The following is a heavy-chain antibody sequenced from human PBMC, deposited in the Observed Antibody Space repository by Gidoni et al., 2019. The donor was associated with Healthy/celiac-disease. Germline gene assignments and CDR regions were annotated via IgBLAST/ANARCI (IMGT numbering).Heavy chain of an antibody. Sequence: SPSFQGHVTIPADKSISTAYLQWSSLKASDTAMYYCARRRGDSSGYYYDYWGQGTLVTVSS. J-gene: IGHJ4*02. V-gene: IGHV5-10-1*01. CDR3: ARRRGDSSGYYYDY. D-gene: IGHD3-22*01.